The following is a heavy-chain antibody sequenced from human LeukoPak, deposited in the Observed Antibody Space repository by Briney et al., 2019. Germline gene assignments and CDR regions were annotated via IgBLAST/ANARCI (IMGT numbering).Heavy chain of an antibody. Sequence: KASETLSLTCTVSGGSISSYYWSWIRQPPGKGLEWIEYIYYSGSTNYNPSLKSRVTISVDTSKNQFSLKLSSVTAADTAVYYCARLQVDYDFWSGYTGDYWGQGTLVTVSS. V-gene: IGHV4-59*12. CDR1: GGSISSYY. CDR3: ARLQVDYDFWSGYTGDY. D-gene: IGHD3-3*01. J-gene: IGHJ4*02. CDR2: IYYSGST.